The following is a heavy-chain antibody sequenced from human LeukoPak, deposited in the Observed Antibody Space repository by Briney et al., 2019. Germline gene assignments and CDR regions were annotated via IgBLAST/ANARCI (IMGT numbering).Heavy chain of an antibody. CDR2: ISSSSTYI. CDR1: GFTFSDYS. CDR3: AKDQFGTSHDAFDI. J-gene: IGHJ3*02. D-gene: IGHD1-1*01. Sequence: GGSLRLSCAASGFTFSDYSMNWVRLAPGKGLEWVSSISSSSTYISYADSVRGRFTISRDNAKNSLYLQMNSLRAEDTALYYCAKDQFGTSHDAFDIWGQGTMVTVSS. V-gene: IGHV3-21*04.